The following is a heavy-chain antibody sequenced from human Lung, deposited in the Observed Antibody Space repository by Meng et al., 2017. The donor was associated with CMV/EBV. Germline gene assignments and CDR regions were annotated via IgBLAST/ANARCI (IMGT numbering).Heavy chain of an antibody. D-gene: IGHD2-15*01. CDR3: AKDGSDSSLGWLDP. CDR2: ISGSGGST. J-gene: IGHJ5*02. V-gene: IGHV3-23*01. CDR1: GITFSSNW. Sequence: GGSLRLXCVASGITFSSNWMSWVRQAPGKGLEWVSAISGSGGSTYYADSVKGRFTISRDDSENTLYLQMNSLRTEDTALYYCAKDGSDSSLGWLDPWGQGTLVTVSS.